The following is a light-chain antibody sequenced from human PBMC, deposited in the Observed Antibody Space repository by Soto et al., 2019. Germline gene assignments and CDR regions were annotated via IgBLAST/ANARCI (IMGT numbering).Light chain of an antibody. CDR1: SSNIGAGYD. J-gene: IGLJ1*01. CDR3: QVWDSSSDHPGV. V-gene: IGLV1-40*01. CDR2: GNS. Sequence: QSVLTQPPSVSGAPGQRVTISCTGSSSNIGAGYDVHWYQQLPGTAPKLLIYGNSNRPSGVPDRFSGSKSGTSASLAITGLQAEDEADYYCQVWDSSSDHPGVFGTGTKVTVL.